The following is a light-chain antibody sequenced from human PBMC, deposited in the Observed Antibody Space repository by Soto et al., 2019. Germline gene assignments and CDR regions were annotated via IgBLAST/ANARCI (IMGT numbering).Light chain of an antibody. CDR3: SSYTSSTTPVV. J-gene: IGLJ2*01. V-gene: IGLV2-14*03. CDR1: SSDVGGYNY. CDR2: DVS. Sequence: QSALTQPASVSGSPGQSITISCTGTSSDVGGYNYVSWYQHYPGKAPKLMIYDVSNRPSGVSNRFSGSKSGNTASLTTAGLQAEDEADYFCSSYTSSTTPVVFGGGTKLTVL.